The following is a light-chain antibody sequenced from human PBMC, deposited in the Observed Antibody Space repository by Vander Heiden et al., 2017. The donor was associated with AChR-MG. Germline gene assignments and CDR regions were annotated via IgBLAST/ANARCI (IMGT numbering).Light chain of an antibody. Sequence: IQMTQSPSPLSASVGDRVTITCRASQSISNYLNWYQQKPGKAPKLLIYAASSLQSGVPSRFSGSGSGTDFTLTISSLQPEDFATYYCQQSYSTRYTFGQGTKLEIK. J-gene: IGKJ2*01. CDR1: QSISNY. CDR2: AAS. V-gene: IGKV1-39*01. CDR3: QQSYSTRYT.